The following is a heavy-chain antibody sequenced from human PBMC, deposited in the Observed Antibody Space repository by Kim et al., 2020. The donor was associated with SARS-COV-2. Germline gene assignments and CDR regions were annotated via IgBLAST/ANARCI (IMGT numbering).Heavy chain of an antibody. J-gene: IGHJ4*02. CDR3: ATPRGPNSYGGHVGAVCGH. CDR1: GFTLSTYG. V-gene: IGHV3-30*03. D-gene: IGHD3-16*01. CDR2: ISQDGNNK. Sequence: GGSLRLSCAASGFTLSTYGMHWVRQAPGKGLEWVAVISQDGNNKVYGDSVKGRFTISRDTSKNTLYLQMSSLRAEDTAVYYCATPRGPNSYGGHVGAVCGHWGQGTLVTVST.